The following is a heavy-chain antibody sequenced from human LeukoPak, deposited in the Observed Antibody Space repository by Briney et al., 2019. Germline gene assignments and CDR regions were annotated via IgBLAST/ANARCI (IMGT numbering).Heavy chain of an antibody. D-gene: IGHD2-2*01. Sequence: SQTLSLTCTVCGGSISSGDYYWSWIRQPPGKCLEWIGYIYYSGSTYYNPSLKSRVTISVDTSKNQFSLKLSSVTAADTAVYYCARSIVVVPAAIDYWGQGTLVTVSS. J-gene: IGHJ4*02. V-gene: IGHV4-30-4*01. CDR3: ARSIVVVPAAIDY. CDR2: IYYSGST. CDR1: GGSISSGDYY.